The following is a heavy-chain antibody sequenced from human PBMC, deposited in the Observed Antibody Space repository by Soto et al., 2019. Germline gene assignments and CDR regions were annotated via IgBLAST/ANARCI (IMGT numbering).Heavy chain of an antibody. CDR2: IYYSGST. CDR3: ARARDYHHGMDV. V-gene: IGHV4-59*01. CDR1: GVSISSYY. Sequence: QVQLQESGPGLVKPSETLSLTCTVSGVSISSYYWTWIRQPPGKGLEWIGNIYYSGSTNYNPSLKSRVTMSVDTSKNQFSLKLSSVTAADTAIYYCARARDYHHGMDVWGQGTTVTVSS. J-gene: IGHJ6*02.